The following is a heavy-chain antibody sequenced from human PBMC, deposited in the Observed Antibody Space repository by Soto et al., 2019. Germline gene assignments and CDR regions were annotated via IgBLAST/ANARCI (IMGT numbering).Heavy chain of an antibody. J-gene: IGHJ6*02. CDR2: ISYDGSNK. CDR3: ARAGCGDGGSCYSHGMDV. V-gene: IGHV3-30-3*01. CDR1: GFTFSSYA. Sequence: QVQLVESGGGVVQPGRSLRLSCAASGFTFSSYAMHWVRQAPGKGLEWVAVISYDGSNKYYADSVKGRFTISRDNSKNTLYLQMNSLRAEDTAVYYCARAGCGDGGSCYSHGMDVCGQGTTVTVSS. D-gene: IGHD2-15*01.